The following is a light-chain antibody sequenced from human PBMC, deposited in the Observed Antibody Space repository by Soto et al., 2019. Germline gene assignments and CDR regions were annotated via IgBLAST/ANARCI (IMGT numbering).Light chain of an antibody. CDR3: CSYAGNSLWV. J-gene: IGLJ3*02. CDR2: DVS. Sequence: QSALTQPRSVSGSPGQSVTISCTGTSSDVGGYNYVSWYQQHPGKAPKLVIYDVSKWPSGVPDRFSGSKSGNTASLTISGLQVEDEADYYCCSYAGNSLWVFGGGTKLTVL. CDR1: SSDVGGYNY. V-gene: IGLV2-11*01.